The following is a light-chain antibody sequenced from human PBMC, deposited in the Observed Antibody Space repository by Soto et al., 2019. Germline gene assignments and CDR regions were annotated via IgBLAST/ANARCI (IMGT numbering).Light chain of an antibody. V-gene: IGKV3-11*01. Sequence: EIVLTQSPATLSLSPGERATLSCRASQSVSSYLAWYQQKPGQAPRLLIYDASNRATGIPARFRGIGSGTDFTLTISSLEPEYVAVSYCQQRSNWLTFGGGTKVEIK. CDR2: DAS. CDR3: QQRSNWLT. CDR1: QSVSSY. J-gene: IGKJ4*01.